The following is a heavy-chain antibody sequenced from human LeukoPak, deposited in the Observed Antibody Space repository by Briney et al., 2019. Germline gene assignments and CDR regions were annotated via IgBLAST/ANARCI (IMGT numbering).Heavy chain of an antibody. J-gene: IGHJ3*02. CDR1: GFTFSSYA. CDR2: ISYDGSNK. V-gene: IGHV3-30*14. D-gene: IGHD3-22*01. Sequence: GGSLRLSCAASGFTFSSYAMHWVRQAPGKGREWVAVISYDGSNKYYADSVKGRFTISRDNSKNTLYLQMNSLRAEDTAVYYCARSYDSSGYRKGRAFDIWGQGTMVTVSS. CDR3: ARSYDSSGYRKGRAFDI.